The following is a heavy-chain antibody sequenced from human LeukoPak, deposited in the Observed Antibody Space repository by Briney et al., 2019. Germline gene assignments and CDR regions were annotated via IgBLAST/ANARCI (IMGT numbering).Heavy chain of an antibody. Sequence: GGSLRLSCAASGFTVSSNDMSWVRQAPGKGLEWVSIIYAGGITYYADSVKGRFTISRDTSKNTLYLQMNSLRAEDTAVYYCARTEGGIAVAGTNWFDPWGQGTLVTVSS. CDR2: IYAGGIT. CDR1: GFTVSSND. V-gene: IGHV3-53*01. D-gene: IGHD6-19*01. J-gene: IGHJ5*02. CDR3: ARTEGGIAVAGTNWFDP.